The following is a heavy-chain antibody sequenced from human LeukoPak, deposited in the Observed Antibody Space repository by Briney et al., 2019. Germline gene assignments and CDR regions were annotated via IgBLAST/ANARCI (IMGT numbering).Heavy chain of an antibody. CDR2: ISGSGGST. Sequence: PGGSLRLSCAASGFTFSSYAMSWVRQAPGKGLEWVSAISGSGGSTYYADSVKGRFTISRDNSKNTLYLQMNSLRAEDTAVYYCAKDTRNCGGDCYTLYFDYWGQGTLVTVSS. CDR3: AKDTRNCGGDCYTLYFDY. CDR1: GFTFSSYA. D-gene: IGHD2-21*02. V-gene: IGHV3-23*01. J-gene: IGHJ4*02.